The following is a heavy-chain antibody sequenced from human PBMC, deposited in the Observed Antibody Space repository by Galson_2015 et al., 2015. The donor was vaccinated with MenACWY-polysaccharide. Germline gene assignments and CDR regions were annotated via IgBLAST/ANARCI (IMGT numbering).Heavy chain of an antibody. CDR1: GFTFTCYW. CDR3: ARDDGRWDLPLDY. D-gene: IGHD1-26*01. Sequence: SLRLSCAASGFTFTCYWMSWVRQAPGKGLEWVAHIKQDESEKYYVDSVKGRFTISRDNSQNSLFLQMNSLRAEDTAMYYCARDDGRWDLPLDYWGQGTLVTVSS. V-gene: IGHV3-7*01. CDR2: IKQDESEK. J-gene: IGHJ4*02.